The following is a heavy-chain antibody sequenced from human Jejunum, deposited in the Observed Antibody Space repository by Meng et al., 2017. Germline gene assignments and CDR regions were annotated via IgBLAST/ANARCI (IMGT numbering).Heavy chain of an antibody. CDR2: IYHTGSP. Sequence: QLQLQQSGSGLVKPSQTLSLTCAVSGGSINSDGYTWSWIRQPPGKGLEWIGYIYHTGSPYYNPSLKSRLTISVDRSENQFSLKLSSVTAVDTAVYYCARMDSAFHYFDYWGQGTLVTVSS. CDR3: ARMDSAFHYFDY. V-gene: IGHV4-30-2*01. D-gene: IGHD2-2*03. CDR1: GGSINSDGYT. J-gene: IGHJ4*02.